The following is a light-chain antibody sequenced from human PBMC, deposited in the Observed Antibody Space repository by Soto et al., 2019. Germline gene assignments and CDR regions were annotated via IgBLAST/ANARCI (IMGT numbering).Light chain of an antibody. J-gene: IGKJ5*01. CDR1: QGISSA. CDR3: QHIKSSPVT. V-gene: IGKV1-13*02. CDR2: DAS. Sequence: AIQLTQSPSSLPASVGDRVTISCRASQGISSALAWYQQKPGEPPKLLINDASNLESGVPSRFSGSGSGTDFTLTIRSLHPEDFATYYCQHIKSSPVTFGQGTRLEIK.